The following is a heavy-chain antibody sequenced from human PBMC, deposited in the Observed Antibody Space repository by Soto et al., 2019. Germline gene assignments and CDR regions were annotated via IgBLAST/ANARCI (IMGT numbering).Heavy chain of an antibody. CDR3: ARGNNYYDGSGSLDY. V-gene: IGHV3-53*01. CDR2: IYSGGST. D-gene: IGHD3-22*01. Sequence: GGSLRLSCAASGFTVSSNYMSWVRQAPGKGLEWVSVIYSGGSTYYADSVKGRFTISRDNSKNTLYLQMNSLRAEDTAVYYCARGNNYYDGSGSLDYWGQGTLVTVYS. J-gene: IGHJ4*02. CDR1: GFTVSSNY.